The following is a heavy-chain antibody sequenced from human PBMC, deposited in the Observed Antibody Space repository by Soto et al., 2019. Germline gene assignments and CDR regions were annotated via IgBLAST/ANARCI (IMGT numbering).Heavy chain of an antibody. Sequence: QVPLVQSEGEVKQPGASVKVSCKASGYTFTTYGLCWVRQVPGQGLEWMGYISPASGVTTYAQSLQGRVTMTTDTSTGTVYMELRRLRSDDTAIYYFAREMWTRSGPQNFFDYWGQGALVTVSS. CDR3: AREMWTRSGPQNFFDY. V-gene: IGHV1-18*01. CDR1: GYTFTTYG. CDR2: ISPASGVT. D-gene: IGHD6-25*01. J-gene: IGHJ4*02.